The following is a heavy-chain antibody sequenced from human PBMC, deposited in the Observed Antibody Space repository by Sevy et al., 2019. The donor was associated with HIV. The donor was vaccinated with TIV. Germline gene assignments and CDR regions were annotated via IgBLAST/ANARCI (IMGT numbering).Heavy chain of an antibody. D-gene: IGHD5-12*01. J-gene: IGHJ4*02. Sequence: GGFLRLSCAASGFSFRNYAMHWVRQAPGKGLEWVTVISYDASKKYYADSVRGRFTISRDNSKSTLYLQMNSLRIEDTAMYFCARNVHSDYAEDFDYWGQGTSVTVSS. CDR2: ISYDASKK. V-gene: IGHV3-30-3*01. CDR1: GFSFRNYA. CDR3: ARNVHSDYAEDFDY.